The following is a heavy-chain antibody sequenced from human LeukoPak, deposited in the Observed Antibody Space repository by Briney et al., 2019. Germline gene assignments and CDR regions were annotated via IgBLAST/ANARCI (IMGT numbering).Heavy chain of an antibody. CDR3: AKDLSYSSGWYFDY. Sequence: GGSLGLSCGASGFTFSTYGMTWVRQAPGKGLEWVSGMSDSGTNTYYADSVKGRFTISRDNSKNTLYLQMNSLRAEDTAVYYCAKDLSYSSGWYFDYWGQGTLVTVSS. D-gene: IGHD6-19*01. V-gene: IGHV3-23*01. J-gene: IGHJ4*02. CDR1: GFTFSTYG. CDR2: MSDSGTNT.